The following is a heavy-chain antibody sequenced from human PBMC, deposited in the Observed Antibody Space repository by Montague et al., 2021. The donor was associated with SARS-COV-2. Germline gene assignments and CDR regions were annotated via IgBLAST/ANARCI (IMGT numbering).Heavy chain of an antibody. J-gene: IGHJ5*02. CDR1: GGSISSSSYY. Sequence: SETLSLTCTVSGGSISSSSYYWGWIRQPPGKGLEWIGSIYYSGSTYYNPSLESRVTISVDTSKNQFSLKLSSVTAADTAVYYCARKEMKYSSIWSTGGNWFDPGGQGTLVTVSS. V-gene: IGHV4-39*01. CDR3: ARKEMKYSSIWSTGGNWFDP. D-gene: IGHD6-13*01. CDR2: IYYSGST.